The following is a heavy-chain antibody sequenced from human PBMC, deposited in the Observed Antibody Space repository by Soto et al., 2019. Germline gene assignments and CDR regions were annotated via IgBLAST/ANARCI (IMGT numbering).Heavy chain of an antibody. V-gene: IGHV1-18*04. Sequence: GASVKVSCKASGYTFTSYGISWVRQAPGQGLEWMGWISAYNGNTNYAQKLQGRVTMTTDTSTSTAYMELRSLRSDDTAVYYCASGVAWSGYHSTYYYGMDVWGQGTTVTVSS. D-gene: IGHD3-3*01. CDR1: GYTFTSYG. CDR3: ASGVAWSGYHSTYYYGMDV. J-gene: IGHJ6*02. CDR2: ISAYNGNT.